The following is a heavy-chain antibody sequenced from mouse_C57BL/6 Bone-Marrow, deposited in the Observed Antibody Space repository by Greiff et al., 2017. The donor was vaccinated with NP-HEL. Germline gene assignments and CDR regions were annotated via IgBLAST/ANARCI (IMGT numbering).Heavy chain of an antibody. D-gene: IGHD1-1*01. Sequence: VKLQQPGTELVKPGASVKLSCKASGYTFTSYWMHWVKQRPGQGLEWIGNINPSNGGTNYNEKFKSKATLTVDKSSSTAYMQLSSLTSEDSAVYYCARPHPYYYGSSSFDYWGQGTTLTVSS. J-gene: IGHJ2*01. CDR2: INPSNGGT. CDR3: ARPHPYYYGSSSFDY. V-gene: IGHV1-53*01. CDR1: GYTFTSYW.